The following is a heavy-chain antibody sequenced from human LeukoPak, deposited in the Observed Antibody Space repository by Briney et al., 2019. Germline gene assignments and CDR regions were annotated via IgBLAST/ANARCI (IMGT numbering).Heavy chain of an antibody. D-gene: IGHD3-16*01. V-gene: IGHV3-21*01. J-gene: IGHJ4*02. CDR2: TCSTSAYI. Sequence: GGSLRLSCAASGFTFSSYSMNWVRQTPGKGLEWVSSTCSTSAYIYYADSVKGRFTISRDNAKNSLYLQMNSLRVEDTAVYYCASPEGGYWGQGTLVTVSS. CDR3: ASPEGGY. CDR1: GFTFSSYS.